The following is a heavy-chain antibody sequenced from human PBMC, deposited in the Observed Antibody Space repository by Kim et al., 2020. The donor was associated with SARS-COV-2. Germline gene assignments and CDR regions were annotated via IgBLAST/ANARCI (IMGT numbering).Heavy chain of an antibody. Sequence: PSLQSRVTISVDTSKNRFSLKLSSVTAADTAVYYCARRSRMVVVPAATLAWGRGTLVPVSS. V-gene: IGHV4-39*01. D-gene: IGHD2-2*01. J-gene: IGHJ4*02. CDR3: ARRSRMVVVPAATLA.